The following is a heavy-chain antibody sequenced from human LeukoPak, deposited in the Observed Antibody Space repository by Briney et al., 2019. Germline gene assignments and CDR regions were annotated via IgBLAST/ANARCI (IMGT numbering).Heavy chain of an antibody. CDR3: ARERFLEWLFDY. D-gene: IGHD3-3*01. CDR1: GGTFSSYA. V-gene: IGHV1-69*05. J-gene: IGHJ4*02. CDR2: IIPIFGTA. Sequence: SVKVSCKASGGTFSSYAISWVRQAPGQGLEWMGGIIPIFGTANYAQKFQGRVTITTDESTSTAYMEPSSLRSEDTAVYYCARERFLEWLFDYWGQGTLVTVSS.